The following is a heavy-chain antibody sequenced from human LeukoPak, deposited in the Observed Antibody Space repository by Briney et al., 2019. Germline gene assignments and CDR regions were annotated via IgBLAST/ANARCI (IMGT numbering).Heavy chain of an antibody. V-gene: IGHV1-18*01. CDR2: IGAYNGNT. Sequence: ASVKVSCKASGYTFTSYGISWVRQAPGQGLEWMGWIGAYNGNTNYAQKLQGRVTVTTDTSTSSAYMELRSLSSDDTAVYYCARTNGDYLGEYYFDYWGQGTLVTVSS. CDR1: GYTFTSYG. J-gene: IGHJ4*02. D-gene: IGHD4-17*01. CDR3: ARTNGDYLGEYYFDY.